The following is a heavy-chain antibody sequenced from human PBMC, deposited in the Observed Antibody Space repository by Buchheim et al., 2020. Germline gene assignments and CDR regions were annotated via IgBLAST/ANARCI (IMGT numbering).Heavy chain of an antibody. D-gene: IGHD3-10*01. J-gene: IGHJ4*02. V-gene: IGHV3-23*01. CDR1: GFTFSTYG. Sequence: EVLLLESGGDLVQPGGSLRLSCAVSGFTFSTYGMSWVRQAPGKGLEWLSGITASGSSTYYADSVKGRFTISRDNSMNTPYLQMRSLRVEDTAVYYCAAFSSSGLWGQGTL. CDR2: ITASGSST. CDR3: AAFSSSGL.